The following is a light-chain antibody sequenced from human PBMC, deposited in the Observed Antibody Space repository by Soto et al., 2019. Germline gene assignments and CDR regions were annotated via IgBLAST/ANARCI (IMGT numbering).Light chain of an antibody. V-gene: IGKV3-20*01. CDR3: QQYGSTHTIT. CDR1: QSVRSSN. Sequence: EIVLTQSPGTLSLSPGERATLSCRASQSVRSSNFAWYQQKPGQAPRLLIYDASSRATGIPDRFGGSGSGTDFTLTISRLEAEDFAVYYCQQYGSTHTITFGQGTRLEIK. J-gene: IGKJ5*01. CDR2: DAS.